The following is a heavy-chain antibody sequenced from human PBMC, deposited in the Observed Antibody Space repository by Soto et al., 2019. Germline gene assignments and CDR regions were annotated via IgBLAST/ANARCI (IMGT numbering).Heavy chain of an antibody. V-gene: IGHV3-23*01. CDR1: GFAFSNYA. Sequence: PGGSLRLSCAASGFAFSNYAMTWVRQAPGKGLAWVSSISASGANTYSADSVKGRFTISRDNSRDTLYLQMNSLRADDTAVYYCARGGDVMLVTAPFDHWGQGTLVTVSS. D-gene: IGHD2-21*02. CDR2: ISASGANT. CDR3: ARGGDVMLVTAPFDH. J-gene: IGHJ4*02.